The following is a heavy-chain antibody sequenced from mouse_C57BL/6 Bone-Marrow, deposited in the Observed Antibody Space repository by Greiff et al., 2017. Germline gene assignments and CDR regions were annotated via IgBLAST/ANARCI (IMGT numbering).Heavy chain of an antibody. J-gene: IGHJ2*01. V-gene: IGHV1-42*01. D-gene: IGHD1-1*01. CDR2: INPSTGGT. Sequence: VQLKESGPELVKPGASVKISCKASGYSFTGYYMNWVKQSPEKSLEWIGEINPSTGGTTYNQKFKAKATLTVDKSSSTAYMQLKSLTSEDSAVYYCARSSRDYWGQGTTLTVSS. CDR3: ARSSRDY. CDR1: GYSFTGYY.